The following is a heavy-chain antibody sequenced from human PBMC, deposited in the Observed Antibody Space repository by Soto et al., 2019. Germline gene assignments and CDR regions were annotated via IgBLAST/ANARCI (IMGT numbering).Heavy chain of an antibody. CDR1: GYTFTSYG. CDR2: ISAHNGDT. V-gene: IGHV1-18*01. J-gene: IGHJ4*02. CDR3: ARDWSRYYDSSGLMWFY. Sequence: ASVKVSCKASGYTFTSYGISWVRQAPGQGLEWVGWISAHNGDTRYAQNLQGRITMTTDTFTNTAYMELTSLTSDDTAVYYCARDWSRYYDSSGLMWFYWGQGTLVTVS. D-gene: IGHD3-22*01.